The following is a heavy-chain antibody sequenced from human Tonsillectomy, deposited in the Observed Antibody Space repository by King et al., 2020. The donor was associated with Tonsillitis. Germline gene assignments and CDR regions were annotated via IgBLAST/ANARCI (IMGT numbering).Heavy chain of an antibody. CDR3: ARSPSGYYPPGDY. V-gene: IGHV4-38-2*02. Sequence: VQLQESGPGLVKPSETLSLTCTVSGYSISSGFYWGWIRQPPGKGLEWIGNIYYIGSTYYNPSLRSRVTISVDTSKNQFSLKLSSVTAADTAVYSCARSPSGYYPPGDYWGQGTLVTVSS. J-gene: IGHJ4*02. CDR2: IYYIGST. CDR1: GYSISSGFY. D-gene: IGHD3-22*01.